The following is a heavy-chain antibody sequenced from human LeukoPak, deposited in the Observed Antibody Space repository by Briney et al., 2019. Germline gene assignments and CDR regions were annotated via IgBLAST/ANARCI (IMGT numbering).Heavy chain of an antibody. V-gene: IGHV1-69*05. J-gene: IGHJ4*02. Sequence: SVKVSCKASGGTFSSYAISWVRQAPGQGLEWMGGIIPIFGTANYAQKFQGRVTITTDESTSTAYMELSSLRSEDTAVYYCARESMSPGVYDFWSGYPREWGQGTLVTVSS. D-gene: IGHD3-3*01. CDR1: GGTFSSYA. CDR3: ARESMSPGVYDFWSGYPRE. CDR2: IIPIFGTA.